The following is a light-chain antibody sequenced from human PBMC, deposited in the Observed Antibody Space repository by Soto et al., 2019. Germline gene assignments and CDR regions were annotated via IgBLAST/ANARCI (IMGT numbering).Light chain of an antibody. Sequence: EIVLTQSPGTLSLSPGERATLSCRASQSITSSSLAWYQHKPGQAPSLLIYAASSRATGIPDRFSGSGSGTDFTLTISRLEPEDLAVYYCQQYGTSPRTFGQGTKVDIK. CDR1: QSITSSS. CDR3: QQYGTSPRT. J-gene: IGKJ1*01. V-gene: IGKV3-20*01. CDR2: AAS.